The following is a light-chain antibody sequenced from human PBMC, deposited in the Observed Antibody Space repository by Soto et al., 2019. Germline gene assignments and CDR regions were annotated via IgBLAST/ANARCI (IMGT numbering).Light chain of an antibody. V-gene: IGKV3-11*01. Sequence: EIVLTQSPATLSLSPGERDTISCRVSQIVISYLAWYQQKPGQAPRLLIYDASNRATGIPARFSGSGSGTDFTLTISSLEPEDFAVYYCQQRSNWPTFGGGTKVDIK. CDR2: DAS. CDR3: QQRSNWPT. J-gene: IGKJ4*01. CDR1: QIVISY.